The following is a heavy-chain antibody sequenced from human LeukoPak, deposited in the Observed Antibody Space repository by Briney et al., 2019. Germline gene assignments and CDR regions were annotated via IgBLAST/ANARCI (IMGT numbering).Heavy chain of an antibody. CDR1: GFTFSSYW. CDR3: ARGDYFDY. CDR2: INSDGSTT. Sequence: GGSLRLSCAASGFTFSSYWMHWVRQAPGKGLVWVSRINSDGSTTNYADSVKGRFTISRDNAKNTLYMEMNSLRAEDTAVYHCARGDYFDYWGQGTLVTVSS. J-gene: IGHJ4*02. V-gene: IGHV3-74*01.